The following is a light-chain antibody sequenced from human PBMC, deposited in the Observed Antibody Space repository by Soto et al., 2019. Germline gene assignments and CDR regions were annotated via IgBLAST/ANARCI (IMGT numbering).Light chain of an antibody. J-gene: IGLJ1*01. Sequence: QSALTQPPSASGSPGGSVTISCTGSSSDVGGYNYVSWYQQHPGKAPKLMIYEVNKRPSGVPDRFSGSKSGNTASLTVSGLQAEDEADYYCSSYAGSNTPYVFGTGTKVTVL. CDR3: SSYAGSNTPYV. CDR2: EVN. CDR1: SSDVGGYNY. V-gene: IGLV2-8*01.